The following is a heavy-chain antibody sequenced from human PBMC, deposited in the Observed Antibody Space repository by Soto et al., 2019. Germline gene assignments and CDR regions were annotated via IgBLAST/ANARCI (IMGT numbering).Heavy chain of an antibody. Sequence: SETLSLTCSFSGDSVTSHYLTWIRQSPEKGLEWIGYIHYSGCTNYNPSLKSRVTISVDTSKNQFSLKLSSVTAADTAVYYCVGYSGYDRLSSYYYYMDVWGKGTTVTVSS. D-gene: IGHD5-12*01. J-gene: IGHJ6*03. CDR3: VGYSGYDRLSSYYYYMDV. CDR1: GDSVTSHY. CDR2: IHYSGCT. V-gene: IGHV4-59*02.